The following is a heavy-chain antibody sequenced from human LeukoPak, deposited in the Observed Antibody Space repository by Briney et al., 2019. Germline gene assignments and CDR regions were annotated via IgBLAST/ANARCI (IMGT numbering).Heavy chain of an antibody. J-gene: IGHJ4*02. CDR2: ISSGGLTI. Sequence: PGGSLRLSCVASGFTFSTYTFNWVRQAPGKGLEWLSYISSGGLTIFYADSVKGRFTISRDNTKNSMYLDMTNLRAEDTAVYYCARDFDYGDYIDFWGQGTLVAVSS. D-gene: IGHD4/OR15-4a*01. CDR3: ARDFDYGDYIDF. CDR1: GFTFSTYT. V-gene: IGHV3-48*04.